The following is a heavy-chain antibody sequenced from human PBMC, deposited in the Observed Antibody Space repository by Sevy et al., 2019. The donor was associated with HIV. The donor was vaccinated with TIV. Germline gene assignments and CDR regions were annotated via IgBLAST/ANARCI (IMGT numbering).Heavy chain of an antibody. D-gene: IGHD2-8*01. Sequence: GGSLRLSCAASGFTFSKYSMSWIRQTPGKGLDWVSIFSFGCGKINYEDSGKGRFTISRKDSGNTFYLQMNSLRAEDTAIYYCAREGCTKPHDYWGQGTVVTVSS. V-gene: IGHV3-23*01. CDR2: FSFGCGKI. J-gene: IGHJ4*02. CDR3: AREGCTKPHDY. CDR1: GFTFSKYS.